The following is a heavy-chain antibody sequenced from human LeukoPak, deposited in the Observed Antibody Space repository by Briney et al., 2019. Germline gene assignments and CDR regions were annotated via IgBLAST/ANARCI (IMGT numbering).Heavy chain of an antibody. J-gene: IGHJ4*02. D-gene: IGHD3-22*01. Sequence: ASVKVSCKASGYTFTSYGISWVRQAPGQGLEWMGWISAYNGNTNYAQKLQGRVTMTTDTSTSTAYMELRSLRSDDTAVYYCARDVYYYDSSGYYLVDYWGQGTLATVSS. CDR2: ISAYNGNT. CDR3: ARDVYYYDSSGYYLVDY. CDR1: GYTFTSYG. V-gene: IGHV1-18*01.